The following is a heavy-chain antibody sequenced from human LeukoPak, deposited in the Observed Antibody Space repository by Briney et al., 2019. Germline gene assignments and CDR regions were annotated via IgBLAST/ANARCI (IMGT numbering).Heavy chain of an antibody. CDR1: GFTVSSNY. D-gene: IGHD3-10*01. V-gene: IGHV3-66*01. CDR2: IYTGGST. Sequence: GGALRLSCAASGFTVSSNYKSWVRQAPGKGLGWVSLIYTGGSTYYADSVRGRFTISRDNSKNMLYLQIIRLRPEDTAVYYCAKERYYHGSGSYWLIFDYWGQGNLVTVSS. J-gene: IGHJ4*02. CDR3: AKERYYHGSGSYWLIFDY.